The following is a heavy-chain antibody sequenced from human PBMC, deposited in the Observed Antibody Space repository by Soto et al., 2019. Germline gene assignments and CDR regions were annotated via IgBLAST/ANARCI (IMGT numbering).Heavy chain of an antibody. CDR1: EFTFRDYG. CDR3: AREDRAANGYFDY. D-gene: IGHD6-13*01. V-gene: IGHV3-20*04. J-gene: IGHJ4*02. Sequence: EVQLVESGGGVVRPGGSLRLSCAASEFTFRDYGMTWVRQAPGKGLEWVSGINGKGDTTGYADSMKGRFTISRDNAKNSLYLQMNSLRGDDTALYYCAREDRAANGYFDYLGQGILVSVSS. CDR2: INGKGDTT.